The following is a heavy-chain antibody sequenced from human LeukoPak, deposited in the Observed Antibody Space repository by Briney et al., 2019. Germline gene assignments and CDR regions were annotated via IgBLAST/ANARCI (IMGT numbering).Heavy chain of an antibody. CDR2: ISAYNGNT. V-gene: IGHV1-18*01. Sequence: GASVKVSCKASGYTFTSYDISWVRQAPGQGLEWMGWISAYNGNTNYAQKFQGRVTMTTDTSTSTAYMELTSLRSDDTAVYYCARDRVTMIVVVGLSNAFDIWGQGTMVTVSS. CDR3: ARDRVTMIVVVGLSNAFDI. D-gene: IGHD3-22*01. J-gene: IGHJ3*02. CDR1: GYTFTSYD.